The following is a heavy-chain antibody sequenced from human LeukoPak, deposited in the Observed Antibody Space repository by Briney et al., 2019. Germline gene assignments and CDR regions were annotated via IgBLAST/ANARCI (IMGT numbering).Heavy chain of an antibody. CDR3: AKDSRNLPFDY. J-gene: IGHJ4*02. V-gene: IGHV3-30*02. CDR2: IRSDGSNK. D-gene: IGHD1-14*01. Sequence: PGGSLRLSCAASGFTFSGSGMHWVRQAPGKGLEWVAFIRSDGSNKYYADSVKGRFTISRDNSKNTLYLQMNSLRPEDTAVYYCAKDSRNLPFDYWGQGTLVTVSS. CDR1: GFTFSGSG.